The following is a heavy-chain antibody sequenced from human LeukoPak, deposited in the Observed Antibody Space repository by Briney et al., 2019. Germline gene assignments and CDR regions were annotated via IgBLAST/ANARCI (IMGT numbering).Heavy chain of an antibody. D-gene: IGHD2-8*02. CDR1: GFTFSSFV. V-gene: IGHV3-23*01. CDR3: AKVSCTGGTCSSFDY. J-gene: IGHJ4*02. CDR2: ISGSGVYK. Sequence: GGSLRLSCAASGFTFSSFVMSWVRQAPGKGLEWVSSISGSGVYKYYTDSVKGRFTISRDNSKNTLYVQMNSLRAEDTAVYYCAKVSCTGGTCSSFDYWGQGTMATVSS.